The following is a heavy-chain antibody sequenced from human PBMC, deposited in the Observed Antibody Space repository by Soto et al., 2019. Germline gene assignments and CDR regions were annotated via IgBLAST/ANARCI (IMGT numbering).Heavy chain of an antibody. CDR1: GGTFSSHA. V-gene: IGHV1-69*12. J-gene: IGHJ4*02. Sequence: QVQLVQSGSEVKKPGSSVKVSCTASGGTFSSHAISWVRQAPGQGLEWMGCIIPIFGATNYAQKFQGRVTITADESTASVYMALSRLRSEDTAVYYCASAPFYEFWSGDYRENYFDYWGRGSLVTVSS. CDR3: ASAPFYEFWSGDYRENYFDY. CDR2: IIPIFGAT. D-gene: IGHD3-3*01.